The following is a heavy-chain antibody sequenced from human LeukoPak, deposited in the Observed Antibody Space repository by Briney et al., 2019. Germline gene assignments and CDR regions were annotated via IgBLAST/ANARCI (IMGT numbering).Heavy chain of an antibody. CDR3: ARGGAVAAHFDY. CDR2: IIPIFGTA. Sequence: SVKVSCKASGGTFSSYAISWVRQAPGQGLEWMGGIIPIFGTANYAQKFQGRVTITADKSTSTAYMELRSLRSDDTAVYYCARGGAVAAHFDYWGQGTLVTVSS. V-gene: IGHV1-69*06. CDR1: GGTFSSYA. D-gene: IGHD6-19*01. J-gene: IGHJ4*02.